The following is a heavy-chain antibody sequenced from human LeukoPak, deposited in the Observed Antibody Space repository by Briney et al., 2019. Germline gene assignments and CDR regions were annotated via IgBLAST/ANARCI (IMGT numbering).Heavy chain of an antibody. V-gene: IGHV1-2*02. CDR2: INPNSGGT. CDR3: ARAVSGSHDWFDP. J-gene: IGHJ5*02. D-gene: IGHD1-26*01. CDR1: GYTFTGYY. Sequence: ASVKVSFKASGYTFTGYYMHWVRQAPGQGLEWMGWINPNSGGTNYAQKFQGRVTMTRDTSISTAYMELSRLRSDDTAVYYCARAVSGSHDWFDPWGQGTLVTVSS.